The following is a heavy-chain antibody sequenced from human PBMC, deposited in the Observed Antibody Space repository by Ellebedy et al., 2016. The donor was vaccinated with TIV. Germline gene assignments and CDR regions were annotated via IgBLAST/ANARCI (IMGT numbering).Heavy chain of an antibody. Sequence: GSLRLSXAVYGGSFSGYYWSWIRQPPGKGLEWIGEINHSGSTNYNPSLKSRVTISVDTSKNQFSLKLSSVTAADTAVYYCARGDHYYDSSGYFSGLHYFDYWGQGTLVTVSS. V-gene: IGHV4-34*01. D-gene: IGHD3-22*01. CDR1: GGSFSGYY. CDR3: ARGDHYYDSSGYFSGLHYFDY. CDR2: INHSGST. J-gene: IGHJ4*02.